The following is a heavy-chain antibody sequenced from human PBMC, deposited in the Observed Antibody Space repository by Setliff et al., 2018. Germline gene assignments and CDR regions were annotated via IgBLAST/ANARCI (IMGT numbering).Heavy chain of an antibody. V-gene: IGHV4-59*01. Sequence: ASETLSLTCTVSGGSISSYYWSWIRQPPGKGLEWIGSMYYTGRTNYNPSLKSRVTISVDTSKKQFSLRLNSVTAADTAVYYCARVPPYYYDSSGYYYYYYYYYMDVWGKGTTVTVSS. CDR2: MYYTGRT. CDR3: ARVPPYYYDSSGYYYYYYYYYMDV. D-gene: IGHD3-22*01. CDR1: GGSISSYY. J-gene: IGHJ6*03.